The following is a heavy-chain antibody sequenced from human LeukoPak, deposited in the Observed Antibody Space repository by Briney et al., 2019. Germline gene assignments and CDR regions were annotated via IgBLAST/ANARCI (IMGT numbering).Heavy chain of an antibody. CDR2: IFPGDSDT. CDR1: GYSFTTYW. CDR3: ARHVTTRGSYYDSSRYYYSDY. D-gene: IGHD3-22*01. V-gene: IGHV5-51*01. J-gene: IGHJ4*02. Sequence: GESLKISCKGSGYSFTTYWIGWVRQMPGKGLEWMGVIFPGDSDTRYSPSFQGQVTISADKSISTTYLQWSSLKASDTAVYYCARHVTTRGSYYDSSRYYYSDYWGQGTLVTVSS.